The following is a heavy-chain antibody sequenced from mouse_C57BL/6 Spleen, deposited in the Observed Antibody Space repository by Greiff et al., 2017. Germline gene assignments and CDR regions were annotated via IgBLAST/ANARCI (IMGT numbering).Heavy chain of an antibody. CDR2: IRNKANNHAT. CDR1: GFTFSDAW. J-gene: IGHJ4*01. CDR3: TRMGDYGSSYAMDY. Sequence: EVKLVESGGGLVQPGGSMKLSCAASGFTFSDAWMDWVRQSPEKGLEWVAEIRNKANNHATYYAESVKGRFTISRDDSKSSVYLQMNSLRAEDTGIYYCTRMGDYGSSYAMDYWGQGTSVTVSS. D-gene: IGHD1-1*01. V-gene: IGHV6-6*01.